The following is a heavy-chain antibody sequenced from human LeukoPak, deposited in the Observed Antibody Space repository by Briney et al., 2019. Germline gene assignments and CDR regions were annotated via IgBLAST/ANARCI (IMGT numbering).Heavy chain of an antibody. CDR3: ARVNAGGGFDP. J-gene: IGHJ5*02. V-gene: IGHV4-34*01. D-gene: IGHD1-1*01. CDR2: INHSGNT. CDR1: GGSFSGYF. Sequence: PSETLSLTCAVYGGSFSGYFWSWIRQPPGKGLEWIGEINHSGNTNYNSSFKSRITISVDTSKNQFSLKLNSVTAADTAVYSCARVNAGGGFDPWGQGALVTVSS.